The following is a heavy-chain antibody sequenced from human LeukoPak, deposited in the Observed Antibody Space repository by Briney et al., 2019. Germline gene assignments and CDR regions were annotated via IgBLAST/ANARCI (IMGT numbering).Heavy chain of an antibody. Sequence: PGGSLRLSCAASGFTFSSYGMHWVRQAPGKGLEWVAFIRYDGSNKYYADSVKGRFTNSRDNSKNTLYLQMNSLRAEDTAVYYCARDIRIAAPPTLFDYWGQGTLVTVSS. J-gene: IGHJ4*02. CDR3: ARDIRIAAPPTLFDY. D-gene: IGHD6-6*01. CDR2: IRYDGSNK. V-gene: IGHV3-30*02. CDR1: GFTFSSYG.